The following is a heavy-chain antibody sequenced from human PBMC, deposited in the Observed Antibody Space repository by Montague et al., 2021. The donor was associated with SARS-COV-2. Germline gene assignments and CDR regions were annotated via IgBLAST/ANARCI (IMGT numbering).Heavy chain of an antibody. CDR2: VDSAGST. V-gene: IGHV4-39*07. Sequence: SETLSLTCTVSAGSLSSRSNYWGWIRQPPGMGLQWIGSVDSAGSTYYXPSRKSRVTISLDTSKNQFSLKLSSVTAADTAVYYCARDEYNRYWYKYWGQGALVTFSS. CDR1: AGSLSSRSNY. CDR3: ARDEYNRYWYKY. J-gene: IGHJ4*02. D-gene: IGHD2-8*02.